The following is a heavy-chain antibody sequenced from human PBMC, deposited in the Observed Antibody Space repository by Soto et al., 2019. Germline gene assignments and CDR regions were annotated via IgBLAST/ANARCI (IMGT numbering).Heavy chain of an antibody. J-gene: IGHJ6*02. CDR2: INLGGST. CDR3: ERELVMFSGGWDVNYYHSGTDV. V-gene: IGHV4-34*01. Sequence: TSGTMAIASASCSATVSGYYWSWIRKQPGKGLEWIGEINLGGSTNYNPSLRGRFTIPVVTSRNQFSLKLSSVTAVDTAVYYCERELVMFSGGWDVNYYHSGTDVWVQGTTVPVTS. CDR1: SATVSGYY. D-gene: IGHD6-19*01.